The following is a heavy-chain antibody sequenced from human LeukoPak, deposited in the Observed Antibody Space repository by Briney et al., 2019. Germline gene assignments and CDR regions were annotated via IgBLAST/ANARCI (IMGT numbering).Heavy chain of an antibody. J-gene: IGHJ4*02. CDR1: VGSISSSTYY. D-gene: IGHD3-22*01. Sequence: SETLSLTCTVSVGSISSSTYYWGWIRQPPGKGLEWIATIYYSGSTYYNPSLKSRVTISVDTSKNQFSLKLSSVTAADTAVYYCARGNSRKIVVDPYDYWGQGTLVTVSS. V-gene: IGHV4-39*07. CDR2: IYYSGST. CDR3: ARGNSRKIVVDPYDY.